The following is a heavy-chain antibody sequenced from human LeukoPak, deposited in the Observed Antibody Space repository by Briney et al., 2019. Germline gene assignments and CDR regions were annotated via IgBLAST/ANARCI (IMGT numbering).Heavy chain of an antibody. D-gene: IGHD2-2*02. V-gene: IGHV4-59*01. J-gene: IGHJ5*02. CDR2: IYYSGST. CDR1: GGSISSYY. Sequence: SETLSLTCTVSGGSISSYYWSWLRQPPGKGLEWIGHIYYSGSTIYNPSLKSRVTISVDMPKNQFSLKLSSVTAADTAVYYCARGGFCSSTTCYKAIWFDPWGQGALVTVSS. CDR3: ARGGFCSSTTCYKAIWFDP.